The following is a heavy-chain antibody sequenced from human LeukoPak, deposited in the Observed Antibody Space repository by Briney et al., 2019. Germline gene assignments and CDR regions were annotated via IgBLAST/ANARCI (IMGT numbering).Heavy chain of an antibody. Sequence: SETLSLTCTVSGGSISSYHWSWFRQAPGKGLEWIGYIYDSGSTNFNPSLKSRVTISVDTSKNQFSLKLSSVTAADTAVYYCATDYDLGMDVWGQGTTVTVSS. J-gene: IGHJ6*02. V-gene: IGHV4-59*12. CDR2: IYDSGST. CDR3: ATDYDLGMDV. D-gene: IGHD3-3*01. CDR1: GGSISSYH.